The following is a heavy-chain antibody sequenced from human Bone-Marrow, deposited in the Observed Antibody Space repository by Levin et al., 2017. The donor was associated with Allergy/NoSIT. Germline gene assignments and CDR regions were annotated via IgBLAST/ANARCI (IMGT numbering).Heavy chain of an antibody. Sequence: GGSLRLSFAASTFTFTSYNMHWVRQAPGKGLEWVALLSYDEKNKYYADSVRGRFTISRDTSKNTLYLEMNSLRPEDTALYYCARGYSGYYFDFWGQGTLVSVSS. CDR3: ARGYSGYYFDF. CDR2: LSYDEKNK. D-gene: IGHD5-12*01. V-gene: IGHV3-30*04. J-gene: IGHJ4*02. CDR1: TFTFTSYN.